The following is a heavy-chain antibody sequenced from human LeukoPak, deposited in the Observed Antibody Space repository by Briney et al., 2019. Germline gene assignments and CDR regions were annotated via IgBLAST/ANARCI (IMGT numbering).Heavy chain of an antibody. V-gene: IGHV4-59*01. CDR3: ARGGFGGYYYGMDV. J-gene: IGHJ6*02. D-gene: IGHD3-3*01. CDR2: IYYSGST. Sequence: PSETLSLTCTVSGGSISSYYWSWIRQPPGKGLEWIGYIYYSGSTNYNPSLKSRVTISVDTSKNQFSLKLSSVTAADTAVYCCARGGFGGYYYGMDVWGQGTTVTVSS. CDR1: GGSISSYY.